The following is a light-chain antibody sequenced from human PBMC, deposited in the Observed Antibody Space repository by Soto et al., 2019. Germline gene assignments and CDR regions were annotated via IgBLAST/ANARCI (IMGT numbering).Light chain of an antibody. Sequence: EIVMTQSPATLSVSPGERATLSCRASQSISITLAWYQQKPGQAPRLLIYGASTRATDIPARFSGSGSGTEFTLTSSGLQSEDFAVYYCQQYNNWPRTFGGGTNLEI. V-gene: IGKV3-15*01. J-gene: IGKJ4*01. CDR2: GAS. CDR3: QQYNNWPRT. CDR1: QSISIT.